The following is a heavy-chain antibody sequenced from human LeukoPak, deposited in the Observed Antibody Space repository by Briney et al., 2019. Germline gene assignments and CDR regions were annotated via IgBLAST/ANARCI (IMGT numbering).Heavy chain of an antibody. V-gene: IGHV3-33*01. D-gene: IGHD1-1*01. CDR2: IWYDGTNK. CDR1: GFTFSSNG. Sequence: GGSLRLSCAASGFTFSSNGMHWVRQAPGKGLEWVAIIWYDGTNKYYADSVKGRFTISRDNSKNTLYLQMNSLRDEDTAVYYCARDWGTTGRTGRMFDYWGQGTLVTVSS. CDR3: ARDWGTTGRTGRMFDY. J-gene: IGHJ4*02.